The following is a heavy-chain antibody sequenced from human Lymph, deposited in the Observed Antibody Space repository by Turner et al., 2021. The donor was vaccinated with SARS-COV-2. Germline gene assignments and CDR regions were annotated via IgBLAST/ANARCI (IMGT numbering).Heavy chain of an antibody. J-gene: IGHJ6*02. V-gene: IGHV1-8*02. CDR1: GYTFTSYD. CDR2: MNPNSGNT. D-gene: IGHD1-26*01. CDR3: TRGRYSGGGMDV. Sequence: QVQLVQSGAEVKKPGASVKVSCKAPGYTFTSYDINWVRQATGQGLEWMGWMNPNSGNTGYAQKFKGKVTMTRNTSISTANMELSSLRSEETAVYYCTRGRYSGGGMDVWGQGTTVTVSS.